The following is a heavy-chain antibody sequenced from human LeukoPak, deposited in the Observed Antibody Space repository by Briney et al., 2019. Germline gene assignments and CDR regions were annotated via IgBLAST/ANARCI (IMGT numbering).Heavy chain of an antibody. J-gene: IGHJ4*02. D-gene: IGHD6-19*01. CDR2: INHSGST. V-gene: IGHV4-34*01. CDR3: ARNENSSGWYGDY. Sequence: SETLSLTCAVYGGSFSGYYWSWIRQPPGKGLGWIGEINHSGSTNYNPSLKSRVTISVDTSKNQFSLKLSSVTAADTAVYYCARNENSSGWYGDYWGQGTLVTVSS. CDR1: GGSFSGYY.